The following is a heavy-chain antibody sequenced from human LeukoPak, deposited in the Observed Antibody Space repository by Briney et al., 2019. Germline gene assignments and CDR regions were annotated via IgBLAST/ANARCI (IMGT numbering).Heavy chain of an antibody. CDR2: IIPIRGIA. CDR3: ARGQIVVVVAATPAFYYYGMDV. CDR1: GCTFSSYA. D-gene: IGHD2-15*01. V-gene: IGHV1-69*04. J-gene: IGHJ6*02. Sequence: GSSVKVSCKASGCTFSSYAISWVRQAPGQGLAWMGRIIPIRGIANYAQKFRGRVTITADKSTSTAYMELSSLRSEDTAVYYCARGQIVVVVAATPAFYYYGMDVWGQGTTVTVSS.